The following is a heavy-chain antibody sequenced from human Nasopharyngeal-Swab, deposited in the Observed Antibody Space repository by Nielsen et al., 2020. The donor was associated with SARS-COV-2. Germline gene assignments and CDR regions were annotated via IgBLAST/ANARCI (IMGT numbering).Heavy chain of an antibody. J-gene: IGHJ6*02. CDR2: LSGSGGST. D-gene: IGHD2-15*01. CDR3: ATELVVAAGGSYYYYGMDV. CDR1: GFTFSSYA. Sequence: GESLKISCAASGFTFSSYAMSWVRQAPGKGLEWVSALSGSGGSTYYADSVKGRFTISRDNSKNTLYLQMNSLRAEDTAVYYCATELVVAAGGSYYYYGMDVWGQGTTVTVSS. V-gene: IGHV3-23*01.